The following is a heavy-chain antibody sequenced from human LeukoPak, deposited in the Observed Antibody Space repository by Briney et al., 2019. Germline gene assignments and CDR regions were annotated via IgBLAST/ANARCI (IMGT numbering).Heavy chain of an antibody. CDR3: ARDSSSWYGVDY. Sequence: GGSLRLSCAASGFTFSSYAMSWVRQAPGKGLEWVSAISGSGLNTYYADSVKGRFTISRDNSKNSLYLQMNSLRAEDTAVYYCARDSSSWYGVDYWGQGTLVTVSS. V-gene: IGHV3-23*01. CDR1: GFTFSSYA. CDR2: ISGSGLNT. D-gene: IGHD6-13*01. J-gene: IGHJ4*02.